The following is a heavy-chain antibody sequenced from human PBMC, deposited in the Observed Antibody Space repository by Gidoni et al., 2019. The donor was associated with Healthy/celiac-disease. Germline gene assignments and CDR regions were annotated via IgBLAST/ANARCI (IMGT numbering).Heavy chain of an antibody. CDR2: IYYSGST. V-gene: IGHV4-39*02. CDR1: GGSISSSSYY. Sequence: QLQLQESGPGLVKPSETLSLTCTVSGGSISSSSYYWGWIRQPPGKGLEWIGSIYYSGSTYYNPSLKSRVTISVDTSKNQFSLKLSSVTAADTAVYYCAREVVVVVAATVVRPFDPWGQGTLVTVSS. D-gene: IGHD2-15*01. CDR3: AREVVVVVAATVVRPFDP. J-gene: IGHJ5*02.